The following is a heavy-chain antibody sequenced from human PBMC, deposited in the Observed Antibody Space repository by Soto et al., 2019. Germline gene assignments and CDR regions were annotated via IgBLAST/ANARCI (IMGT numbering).Heavy chain of an antibody. J-gene: IGHJ6*02. Sequence: LRLSCAASGFTFSSYGMHWVRQAPGKGLEWVAVIWYDGSNKYYADSVKGRFTISRDNSKNTLYLQMNSLRAEDTAVYYCARDGGDIVVDGYYYGMDVWGQGTTVTVSS. V-gene: IGHV3-33*01. CDR2: IWYDGSNK. D-gene: IGHD2-2*01. CDR3: ARDGGDIVVDGYYYGMDV. CDR1: GFTFSSYG.